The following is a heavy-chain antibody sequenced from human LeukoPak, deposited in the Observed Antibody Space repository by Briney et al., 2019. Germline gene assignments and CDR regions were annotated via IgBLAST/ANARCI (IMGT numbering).Heavy chain of an antibody. J-gene: IGHJ6*03. Sequence: GESLKISCKGSGYSFTSYWIGWVRQMPGKGLEWMGIIYPGDSDTRYSPSFQGQVTISADKSISTAYLQWSSLKASDTAMYYCARHITIFGVLAEGDYYYMYVWGKGTTVTVSS. CDR2: IYPGDSDT. CDR1: GYSFTSYW. D-gene: IGHD3-3*01. CDR3: ARHITIFGVLAEGDYYYMYV. V-gene: IGHV5-51*01.